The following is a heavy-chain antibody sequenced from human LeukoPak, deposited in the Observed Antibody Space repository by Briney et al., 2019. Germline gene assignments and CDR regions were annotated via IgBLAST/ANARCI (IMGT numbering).Heavy chain of an antibody. CDR1: GFTFSSYS. Sequence: GGSLRLSCAASGFTFSSYSMNWVRQAPGKGLEWVSSISTSSSYKYYTDSVKGRFTISRDNAKNSLYLQMNSLRAEDTAVYYCARDRYYDRSGSMIPSDFDYWGQGTLVTDSS. V-gene: IGHV3-21*01. CDR3: ARDRYYDRSGSMIPSDFDY. D-gene: IGHD3-22*01. J-gene: IGHJ4*02. CDR2: ISTSSSYK.